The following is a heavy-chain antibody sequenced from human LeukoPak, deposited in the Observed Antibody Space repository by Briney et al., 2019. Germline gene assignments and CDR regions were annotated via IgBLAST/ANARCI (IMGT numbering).Heavy chain of an antibody. V-gene: IGHV1-2*02. CDR2: INPNDGDT. D-gene: IGHD2-2*01. CDR1: GYTFTDYY. CDR3: ARANFLYCSSSTCLFDY. Sequence: ASVKVSCKASGYTFTDYYMHWVRQAPGQGFEWKGWINPNDGDTNYAQKFQGRVTMTRDTSISTAHMEVSRLRSDDTAVYYCARANFLYCSSSTCLFDYWGQGTLVTVSS. J-gene: IGHJ4*02.